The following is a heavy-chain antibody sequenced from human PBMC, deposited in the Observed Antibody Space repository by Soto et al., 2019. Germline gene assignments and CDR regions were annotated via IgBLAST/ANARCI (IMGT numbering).Heavy chain of an antibody. CDR2: ISSSSSYI. CDR1: GFTFSSYS. CDR3: ARDISYYGDYELWYFDL. D-gene: IGHD4-17*01. V-gene: IGHV3-21*01. Sequence: EVQLVESGGGLVKPGGSLRLSCAASGFTFSSYSMNWVRQAPGKGLEWVSSISSSSSYIYHADSVKGRFTISRDNAKNSLYLQMNSLRAEDTAVYYXARDISYYGDYELWYFDLWGRGTLVTVSS. J-gene: IGHJ2*01.